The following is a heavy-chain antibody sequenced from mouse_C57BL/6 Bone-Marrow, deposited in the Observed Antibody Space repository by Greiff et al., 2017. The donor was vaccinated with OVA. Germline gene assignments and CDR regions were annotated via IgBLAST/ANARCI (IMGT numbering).Heavy chain of an antibody. CDR2: ISNLAYSI. CDR3: ARQNYRWYFDV. CDR1: GFTFSDYG. J-gene: IGHJ1*03. V-gene: IGHV5-15*01. Sequence: EVKLMESGGGLVQPGGSLKLSCGASGFTFSDYGMAWVRQAPRQGPEWVAFISNLAYSIYYADTVTGRFTISRENAKNTLYLEMSSLRSEDTAMYYCARQNYRWYFDVWGTGTTVTVSS. D-gene: IGHD2-12*01.